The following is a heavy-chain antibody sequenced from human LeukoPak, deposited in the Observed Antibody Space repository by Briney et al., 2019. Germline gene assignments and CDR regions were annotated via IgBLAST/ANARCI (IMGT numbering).Heavy chain of an antibody. J-gene: IGHJ5*02. CDR3: ARLLGYCSSISCSLSS. CDR2: IIPIFGTA. V-gene: IGHV1-69*13. Sequence: SVKVSCKASGGTFSSYAISWVRQAPGQGLEWMGGIIPIFGTANYAQKFQGRVTITADESTSTAYMELSSLRSEDTAVYYCARLLGYCSSISCSLSSWGQGTLVTVSS. D-gene: IGHD2-2*01. CDR1: GGTFSSYA.